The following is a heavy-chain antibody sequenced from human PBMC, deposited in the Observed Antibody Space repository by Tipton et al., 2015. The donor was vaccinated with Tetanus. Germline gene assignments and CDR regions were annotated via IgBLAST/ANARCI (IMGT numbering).Heavy chain of an antibody. V-gene: IGHV1-2*02. J-gene: IGHJ5*02. CDR3: ATNRVTTHDWFDP. CDR1: GHTVSVSY. CDR2: INPKSGVT. D-gene: IGHD4-11*01. Sequence: QSGPEVKKAGASVKVSCKASGHTVSVSYIHWVRQAPGQGLQWLGWINPKSGVTKYSQHFQDRITLTRDMSIGTVYMEVARLTSDDTAVYYCATNRVTTHDWFDPWGPGTLVTVSS.